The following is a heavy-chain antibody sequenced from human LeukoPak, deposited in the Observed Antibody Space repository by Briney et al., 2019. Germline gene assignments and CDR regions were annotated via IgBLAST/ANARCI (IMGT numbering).Heavy chain of an antibody. J-gene: IGHJ4*02. V-gene: IGHV1-69*01. CDR2: IIPIFGTA. CDR3: ARPQYSGYDLAYCGGDCYSSGFDY. D-gene: IGHD2-21*02. CDR1: GGTFSSYA. Sequence: SVKVSCKASGGTFSSYAISWVRQAPGQGLEWMGGIIPIFGTAHYAQKFQGRVTITADESTSTAYMELSSLRSEDTAVYYCARPQYSGYDLAYCGGDCYSSGFDYWGQGTLVTVSS.